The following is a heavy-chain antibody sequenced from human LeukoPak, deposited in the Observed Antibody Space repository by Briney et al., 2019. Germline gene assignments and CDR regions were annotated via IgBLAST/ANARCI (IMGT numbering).Heavy chain of an antibody. Sequence: PGGSLRLSCAASGFTFSNYRMYWVRQAPGKGLVWVSRINSDGSSTNYADSVKGRFTISRDNAKNTLYLQMNSLRAEDTAVYYCASFYAGYWGQGTLVTVSS. CDR1: GFTFSNYR. D-gene: IGHD2/OR15-2a*01. J-gene: IGHJ4*02. V-gene: IGHV3-74*01. CDR3: ASFYAGY. CDR2: INSDGSST.